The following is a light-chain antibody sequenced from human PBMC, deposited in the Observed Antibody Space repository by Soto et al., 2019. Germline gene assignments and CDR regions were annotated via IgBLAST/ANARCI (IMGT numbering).Light chain of an antibody. CDR1: SSDVGGYDY. Sequence: QSALTQPASVSGSPGQSINISCTGTSSDVGGYDYVSWYQQLPGKAPKLMIYEVSNRPSGVSNRFSGSKSGDTASLTISGLQAEDEADYYCASYTSSSSPYVFGTGTKLTVL. V-gene: IGLV2-14*01. CDR3: ASYTSSSSPYV. CDR2: EVS. J-gene: IGLJ1*01.